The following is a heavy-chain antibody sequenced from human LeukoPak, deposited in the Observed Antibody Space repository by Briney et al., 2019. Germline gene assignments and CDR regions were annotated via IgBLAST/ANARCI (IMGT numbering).Heavy chain of an antibody. CDR2: INPSGGST. CDR1: GYTFTSYY. J-gene: IGHJ3*02. V-gene: IGHV1-46*03. Sequence: GASVKVSCKASGYTFTSYYMXXXXXXXXXXXXXMGIINPSGGSTSYAQKFQGRVTMTRDTSTSTVYMELSSLRSEDTAVYYCARDFGEFDAFDIWGQGTMVTVSS. D-gene: IGHD3-10*01. CDR3: ARDFGEFDAFDI.